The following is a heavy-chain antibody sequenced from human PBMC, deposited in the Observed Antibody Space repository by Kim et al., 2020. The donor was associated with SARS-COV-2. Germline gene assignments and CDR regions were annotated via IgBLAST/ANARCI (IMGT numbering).Heavy chain of an antibody. Sequence: SETLSLTCAVYGGSFSGYYWSWIRQPPGKGLEWIGEINHSGSTNYNPSLKSRVTISVDTSKNQFSLKLSSVTAADTAVYYCARGPLSRDTMIVVVSYWGQGTLVTVSS. CDR3: ARGPLSRDTMIVVVSY. V-gene: IGHV4-34*01. CDR1: GGSFSGYY. J-gene: IGHJ4*02. D-gene: IGHD3-22*01. CDR2: INHSGST.